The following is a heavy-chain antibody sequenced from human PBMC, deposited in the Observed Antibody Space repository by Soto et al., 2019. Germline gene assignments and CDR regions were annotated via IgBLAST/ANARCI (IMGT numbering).Heavy chain of an antibody. CDR1: GYTFTSYD. J-gene: IGHJ6*02. Sequence: QVQLVQSGAEVKKPGASVKVSCKASGYTFTSYDINWARQATGQGLEWMGWMNPNSGNTGYAQKFQGRVTMTRNTSISTAYMELSSLRSEDTAVYYCARADDYSSSWYGYYYYYGMDVWGQGTTVTVSS. V-gene: IGHV1-8*01. CDR3: ARADDYSSSWYGYYYYYGMDV. D-gene: IGHD6-13*01. CDR2: MNPNSGNT.